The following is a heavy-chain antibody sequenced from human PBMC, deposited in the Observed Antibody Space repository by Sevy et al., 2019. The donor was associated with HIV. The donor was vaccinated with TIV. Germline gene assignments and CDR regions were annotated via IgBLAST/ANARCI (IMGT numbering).Heavy chain of an antibody. Sequence: SETLSLTCAVSGYSISSGYYWGWIRQPPGKGLEWIGSIYHSGSTYYNPSLKSRVTISVDTSKNQFSLKLSSVTAADTAVYYCERVGYCSGGSCYRAYNWFDPWGQGTLVTVSS. J-gene: IGHJ5*02. CDR2: IYHSGST. CDR1: GYSISSGYY. V-gene: IGHV4-38-2*01. D-gene: IGHD2-15*01. CDR3: ERVGYCSGGSCYRAYNWFDP.